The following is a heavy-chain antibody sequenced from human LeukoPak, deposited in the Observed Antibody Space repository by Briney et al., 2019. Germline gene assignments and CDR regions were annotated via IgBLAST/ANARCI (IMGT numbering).Heavy chain of an antibody. D-gene: IGHD4-17*01. CDR3: ASPSGLRSTRAYYYGMDV. Sequence: GGSLTLSCAASGFPFSPDWMSWIRQAPGKGLEWVSYISSSGSTIYYADSVKGRFTISRDNAKNSLYLQMNSLRAEDTAVYYCASPSGLRSTRAYYYGMDVWGQGTTVTVSS. J-gene: IGHJ6*02. CDR2: ISSSGSTI. V-gene: IGHV3-11*01. CDR1: GFPFSPDW.